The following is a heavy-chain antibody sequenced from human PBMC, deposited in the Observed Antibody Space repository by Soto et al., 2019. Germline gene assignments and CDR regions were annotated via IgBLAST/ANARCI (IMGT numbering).Heavy chain of an antibody. CDR2: ISGSGGST. Sequence: EVQLLESGGGLVQPGGSLRLSCAASGFTFCSYAMSWVRQAPGKGLEWVSAISGSGGSTYYADSVKGRFTISRDNSKNTLYLQMNSLRAEDTAVYYCAKDIVVVPATLTFDYWGQGTLVTVSS. CDR3: AKDIVVVPATLTFDY. J-gene: IGHJ4*02. CDR1: GFTFCSYA. V-gene: IGHV3-23*01. D-gene: IGHD2-2*01.